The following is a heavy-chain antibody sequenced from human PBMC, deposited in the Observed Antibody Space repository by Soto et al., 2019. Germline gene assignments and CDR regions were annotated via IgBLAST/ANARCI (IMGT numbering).Heavy chain of an antibody. CDR1: GASISGFY. Sequence: TSETLSLTCTVSGASISGFYWSWIRKSAGKGLEWIGRIYATGTTDYNPSLKSRVMMSVDTSKKQFSLKLRSVTAADTAVYYCVRDGTKTLRDWFDPWGQGISVTVSS. V-gene: IGHV4-4*07. J-gene: IGHJ5*02. CDR2: IYATGTT. D-gene: IGHD1-1*01. CDR3: VRDGTKTLRDWFDP.